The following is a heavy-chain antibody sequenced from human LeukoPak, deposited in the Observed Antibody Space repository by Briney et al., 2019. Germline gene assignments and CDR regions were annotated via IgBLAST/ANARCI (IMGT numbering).Heavy chain of an antibody. CDR3: ARVDGSGWYLDY. Sequence: SETLSLTCAVYGGSFSGYYWSWIRQPPGKGLEWIGEINHSGSTNYNPSLKSRVTISVDTSKNQFSLKLSSVTAADTAVYYCARVDGSGWYLDYWGQGTLVTVSS. CDR2: INHSGST. J-gene: IGHJ4*02. CDR1: GGSFSGYY. V-gene: IGHV4-34*01. D-gene: IGHD6-19*01.